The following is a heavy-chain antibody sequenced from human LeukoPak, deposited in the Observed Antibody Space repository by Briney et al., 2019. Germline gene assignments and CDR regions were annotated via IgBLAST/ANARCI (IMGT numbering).Heavy chain of an antibody. Sequence: SETLSLTCTVSGGSISSYCWSWVRQVPGKGLEYIGYIYYTGSTNYNPSLKSRVTISVDTSKNQFSLEMRSVTAADTAVYYCARGREDGYNYLVWVYWGQGTMVTVSS. V-gene: IGHV4-59*01. CDR3: ARGREDGYNYLVWVY. J-gene: IGHJ4*02. CDR1: GGSISSYC. CDR2: IYYTGST. D-gene: IGHD5-24*01.